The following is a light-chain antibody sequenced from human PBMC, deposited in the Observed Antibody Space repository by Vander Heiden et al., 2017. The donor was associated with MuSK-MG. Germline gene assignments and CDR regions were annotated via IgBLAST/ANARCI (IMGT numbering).Light chain of an antibody. CDR1: QDISNY. J-gene: IGKJ5*01. CDR2: DAS. V-gene: IGKV1-33*01. CDR3: QQYSNIAIT. Sequence: DIQMTQSPSSLSASVGDRVTITCQASQDISNYLNWYQQKPGKAPKLLIDDASKLETGVPVRFSGSGSGTDFTFTISSLQPEELATYYCQQYSNIAITFGPRTLLEIK.